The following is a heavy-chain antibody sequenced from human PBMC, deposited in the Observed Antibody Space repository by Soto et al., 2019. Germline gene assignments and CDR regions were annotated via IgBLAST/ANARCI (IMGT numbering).Heavy chain of an antibody. CDR2: IWYDGSNK. D-gene: IGHD6-13*01. Sequence: QVQLVESGGGVVQPGRSLRLSCAASGFTFSSYGMHWVRQAPGKGLEWVAVIWYDGSNKYYADSVKGRFTISRDNSKNTLYLQMNRLRAEDTAVYYCASGGRGQQLADYWGQGTLVTVSS. CDR3: ASGGRGQQLADY. J-gene: IGHJ4*02. V-gene: IGHV3-33*01. CDR1: GFTFSSYG.